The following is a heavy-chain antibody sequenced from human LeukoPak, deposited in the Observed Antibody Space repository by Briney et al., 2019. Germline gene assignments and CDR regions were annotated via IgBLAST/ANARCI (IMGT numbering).Heavy chain of an antibody. CDR3: ARGAYDILTGYGMDV. CDR1: GYSSTSYW. V-gene: IGHV5-51*01. J-gene: IGHJ6*04. D-gene: IGHD3-9*01. CDR2: LYPGDSDT. Sequence: SGASLQISCKGSGYSSTSYWIGWVRQLPGKGLEWMGILYPGDSDTRYSPSFQGQVTISADKSISTAYLQWSSLKASDTAMYYCARGAYDILTGYGMDVWGKGTTVTVSS.